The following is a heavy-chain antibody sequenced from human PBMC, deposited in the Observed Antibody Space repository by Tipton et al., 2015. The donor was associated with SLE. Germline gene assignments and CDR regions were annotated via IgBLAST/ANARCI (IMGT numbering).Heavy chain of an antibody. J-gene: IGHJ5*02. CDR3: ARERLAAAGRRNWFDP. V-gene: IGHV3-30*02. CDR1: GFTFSSYG. D-gene: IGHD6-13*01. CDR2: IRYDGSNK. Sequence: SGFTFSSYGMHWVRQAPGKGLEWVAFIRYDGSNKYYADSVKGRFTISRDNSKNTLYLQMNSLRAEDTAVYYCARERLAAAGRRNWFDPWGQGTLVTVSS.